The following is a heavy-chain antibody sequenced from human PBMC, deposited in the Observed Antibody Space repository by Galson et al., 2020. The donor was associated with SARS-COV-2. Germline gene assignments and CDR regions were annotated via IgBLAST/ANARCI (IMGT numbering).Heavy chain of an antibody. Sequence: KIGESLKISCTASGLTFTRYTMNWVRQAPGKGPEWLSSMSTSGSQTYYAASVRGRFTISSDDASNSLYLQMSSLRAEDTAVYYCARAVGTAAVYYWYFGLGGSGTLVCVAS. CDR3: ARAVGTAAVYYWYFGL. CDR1: GLTFTRYT. V-gene: IGHV3-21*01. CDR2: MSTSGSQT. D-gene: IGHD6-25*01. J-gene: IGHJ2*01.